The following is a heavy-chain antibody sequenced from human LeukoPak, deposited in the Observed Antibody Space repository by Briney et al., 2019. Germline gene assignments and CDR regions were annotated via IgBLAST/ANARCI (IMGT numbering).Heavy chain of an antibody. D-gene: IGHD6-13*01. J-gene: IGHJ4*02. CDR1: GYTFTGYY. Sequence: ASVKVSCKASGYTFTGYYMHWVRQAPGQGLEWMGWINPNSGGTNYAQKFQGRVTMTRDTSISTAYMELRSLRSDDTAVYYCARDPPTARIAAAGATYFDYWGQGTLVTVSS. CDR3: ARDPPTARIAAAGATYFDY. V-gene: IGHV1-2*02. CDR2: INPNSGGT.